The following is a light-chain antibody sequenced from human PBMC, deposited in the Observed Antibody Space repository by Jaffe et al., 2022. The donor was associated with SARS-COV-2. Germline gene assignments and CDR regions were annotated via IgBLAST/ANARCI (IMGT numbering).Light chain of an antibody. CDR3: GTWDTSLSAYV. V-gene: IGLV1-51*01. Sequence: QSVLTQPPSVSAAPGQNVTISCSGSTSNIGKNYVCWYQQLPGTAPKLLIYDNIKRPSGIPDRFSASKSGTSATLGISGLQTGDEADYYCGTWDTSLSAYVFGTGAKVTVL. J-gene: IGLJ1*01. CDR1: TSNIGKNY. CDR2: DNI.